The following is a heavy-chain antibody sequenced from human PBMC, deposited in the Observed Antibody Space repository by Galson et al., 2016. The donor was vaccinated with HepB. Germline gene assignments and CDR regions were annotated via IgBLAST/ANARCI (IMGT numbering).Heavy chain of an antibody. CDR3: ARRDYYYYGMDV. CDR2: ISTSSSYI. Sequence: SLRLSCAVSGFTFSNYAMHWVRQAPGKGLQYVSSISTSSSYISYADSLKGRFTISRDNAKNSLYLQMTSLRAEDTAVYYCARRDYYYYGMDVWGQGTTVFVSS. V-gene: IGHV3-21*06. J-gene: IGHJ6*02. CDR1: GFTFSNYA.